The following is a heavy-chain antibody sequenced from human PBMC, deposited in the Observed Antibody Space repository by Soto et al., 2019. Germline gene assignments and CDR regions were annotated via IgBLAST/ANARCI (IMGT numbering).Heavy chain of an antibody. CDR1: GGTFSSYA. Sequence: GASVKVSCKASGGTFSSYAISWVRQATGQGLEWMGGIIPIFGTANYAQKFQGRVKITADESTSTAYMELSSLRSEDTAVYYCARVHDRRAFDYWGQGTLVTVSS. CDR3: ARVHDRRAFDY. J-gene: IGHJ4*02. CDR2: IIPIFGTA. V-gene: IGHV1-69*13.